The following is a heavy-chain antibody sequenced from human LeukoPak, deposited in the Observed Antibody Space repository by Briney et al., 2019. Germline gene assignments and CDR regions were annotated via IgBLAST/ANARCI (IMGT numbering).Heavy chain of an antibody. D-gene: IGHD1-14*01. CDR2: IYGSGIST. CDR3: AKKLEPRAFDI. Sequence: GGSLRLSCAASGFTFSTTFSTYAMSWVRQAPGKGLEWVSTIYGSGISTYYADSVKGRFTISRDNSKNTLYLQMNSLRAEDTAVYYCAKKLEPRAFDIWGHGTMVTVSS. V-gene: IGHV3-23*01. J-gene: IGHJ3*02. CDR1: GFTFSTTFSTYA.